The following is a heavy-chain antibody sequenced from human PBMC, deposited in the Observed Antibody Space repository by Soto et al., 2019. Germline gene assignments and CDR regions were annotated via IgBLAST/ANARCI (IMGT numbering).Heavy chain of an antibody. CDR1: GYTFTDYS. J-gene: IGHJ4*02. Sequence: QIQLVQSGAEVKRPGSSVKVSCKASGYTFTDYSISWVRQAPGQGLEWIGGIGTYSGRSDSAQKVRGRLTMTTDTSTTTAYMDLRSLRFDDTAVYYCARRHGDPSSAAGFDYWGQGTLVTVSS. CDR3: ARRHGDPSSAAGFDY. D-gene: IGHD2-15*01. V-gene: IGHV1-18*01. CDR2: IGTYSGRS.